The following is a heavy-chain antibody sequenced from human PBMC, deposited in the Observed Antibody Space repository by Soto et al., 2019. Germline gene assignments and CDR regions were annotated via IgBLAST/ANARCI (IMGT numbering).Heavy chain of an antibody. J-gene: IGHJ4*02. D-gene: IGHD6-19*01. CDR3: AKARDQQWVRLPFDY. V-gene: IGHV3-33*06. CDR1: GFTFSNYA. CDR2: IWYDGGQQ. Sequence: QVQLVESGGGVVQPGGSLRLSCAASGFTFSNYAMHWVRQAPGKGLDWVAVIWYDGGQQHYGDSVKGRFTISRDNSKNTLYLQMNSLTAEDTAMYYCAKARDQQWVRLPFDYWGQGILVIVSS.